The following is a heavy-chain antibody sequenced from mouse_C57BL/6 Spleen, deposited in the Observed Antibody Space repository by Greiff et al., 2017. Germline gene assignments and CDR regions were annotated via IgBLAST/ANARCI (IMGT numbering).Heavy chain of an antibody. D-gene: IGHD1-1*01. V-gene: IGHV5-4*01. J-gene: IGHJ1*03. CDR2: ISDGGSYT. CDR3: ARENDYGSTYWYFDV. CDR1: GFTFSSYA. Sequence: DVMLVESGGGLVKPGGSLKLSCAASGFTFSSYAMSWVRQTPEKRLEWVATISDGGSYTYYPDNVKGRFTISRDNAKNNLYLQMSHLKSEDTAMYYCARENDYGSTYWYFDVWGTGTTVTVSS.